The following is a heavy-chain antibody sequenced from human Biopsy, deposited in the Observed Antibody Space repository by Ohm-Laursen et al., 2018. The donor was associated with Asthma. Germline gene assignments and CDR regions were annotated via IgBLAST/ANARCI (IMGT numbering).Heavy chain of an antibody. CDR1: GFTFRSYA. D-gene: IGHD3-3*01. Sequence: SLRLSRASSGFTFRSYAMYWVRQAPGRGRERVAVGGSYCDGGLKYYADSVNGRFTVSRDDSKNTLYLQMTSLRPDVTAVYYYARDVMEWYLPAFDFWGQGTLVTVSS. J-gene: IGHJ4*02. V-gene: IGHV3-30-3*01. CDR3: ARDVMEWYLPAFDF. CDR2: GGSYCDGGLK.